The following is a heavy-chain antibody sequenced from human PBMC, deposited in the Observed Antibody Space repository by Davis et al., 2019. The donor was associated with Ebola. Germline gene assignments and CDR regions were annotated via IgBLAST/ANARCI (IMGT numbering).Heavy chain of an antibody. CDR1: GFTFNKYE. D-gene: IGHD2-21*01. Sequence: SLKISCAASGFTFNKYEMNWVRQAPGKGLEWVSGISWNSASIGYAESVKGRFTISRDNAKNSLYLQMNSLRAEDTAFYYCAKGGGAIHDWFHPWGQGVLVTVSS. CDR3: AKGGGAIHDWFHP. V-gene: IGHV3-9*01. J-gene: IGHJ5*02. CDR2: ISWNSASI.